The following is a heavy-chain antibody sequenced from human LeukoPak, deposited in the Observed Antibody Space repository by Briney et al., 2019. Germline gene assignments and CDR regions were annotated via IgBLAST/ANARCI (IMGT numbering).Heavy chain of an antibody. CDR2: IIPIFGTA. D-gene: IGHD3-3*01. J-gene: IGHJ4*02. CDR3: ARDKPYFWSGNGGD. CDR1: GRTFTCYA. Sequence: GAAVKVSCKASGRTFTCYAISWVRQAPGQGHEWMGGIIPIFGTANYAQKFQGRVTITADESTSTAYRELSSLRSEDTALYYCARDKPYFWSGNGGDCGQGTLVTVSS. V-gene: IGHV1-69*13.